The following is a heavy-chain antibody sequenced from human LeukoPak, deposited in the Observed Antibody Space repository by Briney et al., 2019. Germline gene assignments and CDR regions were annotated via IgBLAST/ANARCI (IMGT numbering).Heavy chain of an antibody. D-gene: IGHD2-21*02. CDR1: GFTFSSYS. Sequence: PGGSLRLSCAASGFTFSSYSMNWLRQAPGKGLQWVSSISSSSHYIYYADSVKGRFTISRDNAKNTLYLQMNSLRVEDTAVYYCALDPYCGGDCYSDSWGQGTLVTVSS. CDR2: ISSSSHYI. V-gene: IGHV3-21*01. J-gene: IGHJ4*02. CDR3: ALDPYCGGDCYSDS.